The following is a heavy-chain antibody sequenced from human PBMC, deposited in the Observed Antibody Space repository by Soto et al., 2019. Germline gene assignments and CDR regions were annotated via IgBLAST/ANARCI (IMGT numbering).Heavy chain of an antibody. V-gene: IGHV3-53*01. CDR1: GFTFSNYD. CDR2: IYSGGST. CDR3: AREEVTTDY. D-gene: IGHD2-21*02. J-gene: IGHJ4*02. Sequence: PGGSLRLSCSASGFTFSNYDMVWFRQAPGKGLEWVSVIYSGGSTYYADSVKGRFTISRDNSKNTLYLQMNSLRAEDTAVYYCAREEVTTDYWGQGTLVTVSS.